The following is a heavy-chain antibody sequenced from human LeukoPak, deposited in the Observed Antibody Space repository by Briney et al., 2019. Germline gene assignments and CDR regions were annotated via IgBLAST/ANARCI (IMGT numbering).Heavy chain of an antibody. CDR3: AKTTGYYSSSPLDY. CDR2: LSGSGDYT. D-gene: IGHD3-9*01. V-gene: IGHV3-23*01. CDR1: GLTFSSYA. J-gene: IGHJ4*02. Sequence: TGGSLRLSCAASGLTFSSYAMNWVRQAPGKGLEWVSSLSGSGDYTYYADSVKGPFTISSGNSENTLYLQMNSLRAEDTAVYYCAKTTGYYSSSPLDYWGQGTLVTVSS.